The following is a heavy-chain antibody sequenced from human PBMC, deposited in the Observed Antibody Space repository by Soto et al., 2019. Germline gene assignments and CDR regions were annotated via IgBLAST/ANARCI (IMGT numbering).Heavy chain of an antibody. CDR3: AGGRGGQWFGELHYFDY. Sequence: EVQLVESGGGLVQPGGSLRLSCAASGFTVSNKYMNWVRQAPGKGLEWVSVIYSGGSTYYADSVKGRFTISRDNSKNTLYLQMNSLRAEDTAVYYCAGGRGGQWFGELHYFDYWGQGTLVTVSS. V-gene: IGHV3-66*01. CDR2: IYSGGST. D-gene: IGHD3-10*01. CDR1: GFTVSNKY. J-gene: IGHJ4*02.